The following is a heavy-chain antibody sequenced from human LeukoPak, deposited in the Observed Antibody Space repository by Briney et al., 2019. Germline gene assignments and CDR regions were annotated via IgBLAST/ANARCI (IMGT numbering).Heavy chain of an antibody. Sequence: GGSLRLSCSASGFIFSGYAMSWVRQAPGKGLEWVSTIDGSGGSPYYADSVKGRFTISRDNSKNSLYLQMDSLRAEDTALYYCASSFTVTTTIFDYWGQGTLVTVSS. J-gene: IGHJ4*02. V-gene: IGHV3-23*01. CDR2: IDGSGGSP. CDR1: GFIFSGYA. CDR3: ASSFTVTTTIFDY. D-gene: IGHD4-17*01.